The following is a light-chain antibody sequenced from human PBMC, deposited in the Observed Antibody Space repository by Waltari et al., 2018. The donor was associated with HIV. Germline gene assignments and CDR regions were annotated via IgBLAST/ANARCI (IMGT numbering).Light chain of an antibody. J-gene: IGKJ4*01. Sequence: DFQMTQSPSSLSASVGDRVTITCRASRGIGDYLAWYQQKPGEVPRVLIYDIRTLQPGVPSRFSGSGSGTDFTLTISNLQPEDVATYYCQNYNSAPFTFGGGTKVEI. CDR3: QNYNSAPFT. V-gene: IGKV1-27*01. CDR2: DIR. CDR1: RGIGDY.